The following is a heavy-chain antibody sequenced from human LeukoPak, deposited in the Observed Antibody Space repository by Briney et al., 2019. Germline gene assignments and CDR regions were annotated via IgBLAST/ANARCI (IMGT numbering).Heavy chain of an antibody. J-gene: IGHJ4*02. CDR2: INHSGST. Sequence: SETLSLTCAVYGGSFSGYYWSWIRQPPGKWLEWIGEINHSGSTNYNPSLKSRVTISVDTSKNQFSLKLSSVTAADTAVYYCARAPFAKKNFDYWGQGTLVTVSS. V-gene: IGHV4-34*01. CDR3: ARAPFAKKNFDY. CDR1: GGSFSGYY.